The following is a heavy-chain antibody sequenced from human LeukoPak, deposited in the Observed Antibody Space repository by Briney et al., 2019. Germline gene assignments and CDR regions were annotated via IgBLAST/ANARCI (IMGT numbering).Heavy chain of an antibody. D-gene: IGHD2-15*01. CDR1: GGTFSSYA. J-gene: IGHJ4*02. CDR3: ARADPSSGGSCYSDY. Sequence: SVKVSCKASGGTFSSYAISWVRQAPGQGLEWMGGIIPIFGTANYAQKLQGRVTMTTDTSTSTAYMELRSLRSDDTAVYYCARADPSSGGSCYSDYWGQGTLVTVSS. V-gene: IGHV1-69*05. CDR2: IIPIFGTA.